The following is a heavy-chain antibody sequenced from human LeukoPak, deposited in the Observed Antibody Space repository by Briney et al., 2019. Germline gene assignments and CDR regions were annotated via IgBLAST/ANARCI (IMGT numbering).Heavy chain of an antibody. CDR3: AREEANYYDSSGYPLDY. Sequence: ASVKVSCKASGYTFTSYAVNWVRQAPGQGLEWMGWINPNSGGTNYAQKFQGRVTMTRDTSISTAYMELSRLRSDDTAVYYCAREEANYYDSSGYPLDYWGQGTLVTVSS. CDR2: INPNSGGT. CDR1: GYTFTSYA. D-gene: IGHD3-22*01. V-gene: IGHV1-2*02. J-gene: IGHJ4*02.